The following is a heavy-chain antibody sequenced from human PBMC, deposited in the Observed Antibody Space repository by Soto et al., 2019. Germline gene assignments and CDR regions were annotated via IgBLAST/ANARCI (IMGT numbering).Heavy chain of an antibody. D-gene: IGHD5-18*01. CDR2: IWCDGSNK. J-gene: IGHJ4*02. V-gene: IGHV3-33*01. CDR3: GRDGALGDTAVVDS. Sequence: QVQLVESGGGVVQPGTSLRLSCAASGFTFSTYGMHWVRQAPGKGLEWVAVIWCDGSNKYHGDSLKGRFTISRDNSKNTLYLQINNLRAEDTAVYYCGRDGALGDTAVVDSWGQGTLVTVSS. CDR1: GFTFSTYG.